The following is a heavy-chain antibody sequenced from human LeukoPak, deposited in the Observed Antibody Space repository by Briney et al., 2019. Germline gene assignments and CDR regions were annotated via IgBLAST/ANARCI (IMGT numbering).Heavy chain of an antibody. Sequence: VASVKVSCKASGGTFSSYAISWVRQAPGQGLEWMGGIIPIFGTANYAQKLQGRVTMTTDTSTSTAYMELRSLRSDDTAVYYCAREIPRGGYYRTYFDYWGQGTLVTVSS. CDR2: IIPIFGTA. CDR3: AREIPRGGYYRTYFDY. D-gene: IGHD3-22*01. J-gene: IGHJ4*02. V-gene: IGHV1-69*05. CDR1: GGTFSSYA.